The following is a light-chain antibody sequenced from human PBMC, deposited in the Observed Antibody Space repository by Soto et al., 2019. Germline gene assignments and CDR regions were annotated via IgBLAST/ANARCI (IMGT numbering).Light chain of an antibody. CDR3: QQYGSYPLT. CDR2: ETS. J-gene: IGKJ4*01. Sequence: EVVLTQSPGALSLSPGERATLSCRASHSVDSSYFAWYQQRPGQAPRLLIYETSGRATGIPDRFSGSGSGTDFTLTVSRLEPEDFAVYFCQQYGSYPLTFGGGTKVEIK. V-gene: IGKV3-20*01. CDR1: HSVDSSY.